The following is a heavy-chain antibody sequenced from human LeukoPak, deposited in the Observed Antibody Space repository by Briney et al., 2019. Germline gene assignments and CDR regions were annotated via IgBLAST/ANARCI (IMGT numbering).Heavy chain of an antibody. J-gene: IGHJ4*02. Sequence: ASVKVSCKVSGYTLTELSMHWVRQAPGKGLEWMGGFDPEDGETIYAQKFQGRVTITTDTSISTAYMELSSLRSEDTAVYYCVREGSDYWGQGTLVTVSS. CDR2: FDPEDGET. CDR3: VREGSDY. V-gene: IGHV1-24*01. CDR1: GYTLTELS. D-gene: IGHD3-10*01.